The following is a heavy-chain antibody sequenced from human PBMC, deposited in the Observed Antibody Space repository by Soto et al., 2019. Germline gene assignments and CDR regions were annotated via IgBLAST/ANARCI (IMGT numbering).Heavy chain of an antibody. CDR3: ARAHAPTLPFDY. V-gene: IGHV4-59*01. J-gene: IGHJ4*01. Sequence: SEPLSLTCTVSGGSIRNVYWSWIRQAPGKGLEWIGFIFHSGNAKYNPSLKSRVTISVDTSKNQFSLSLDSVTAADTAVYFCARAHAPTLPFDYWGQGTLVTVSS. CDR1: GGSIRNVY. D-gene: IGHD2-15*01. CDR2: IFHSGNA.